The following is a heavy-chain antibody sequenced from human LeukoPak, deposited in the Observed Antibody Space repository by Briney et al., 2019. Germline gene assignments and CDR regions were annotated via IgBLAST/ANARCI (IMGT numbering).Heavy chain of an antibody. D-gene: IGHD6-6*01. J-gene: IGHJ4*02. CDR2: ISGSGGST. Sequence: GGSLRLSCAASGFTFSSYAMSWVRQAPGKGLEWVSAISGSGGSTYYADSVKGRFTISRDNSKNTLYLQMNSLRTEDTAVYYCAKMYSSSSGEFDYWGQGTLVTVSS. V-gene: IGHV3-23*01. CDR1: GFTFSSYA. CDR3: AKMYSSSSGEFDY.